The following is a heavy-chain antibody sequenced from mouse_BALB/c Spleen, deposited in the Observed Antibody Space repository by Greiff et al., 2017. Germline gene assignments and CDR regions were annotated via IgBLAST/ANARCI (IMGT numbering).Heavy chain of an antibody. Sequence: EVKVEESGPGLVKPSQSLSLTCTVTGYSITSDYAWNWIRQFPGNKLEWMGYISYSGSTSYNPSLKSRISITRDTSKNQFFLQLNSVTTEDTATYYCARSTTVVATRDYAMDYWGQGTSVTVSS. CDR2: ISYSGST. J-gene: IGHJ4*01. D-gene: IGHD1-1*01. CDR3: ARSTTVVATRDYAMDY. CDR1: GYSITSDYA. V-gene: IGHV3-2*02.